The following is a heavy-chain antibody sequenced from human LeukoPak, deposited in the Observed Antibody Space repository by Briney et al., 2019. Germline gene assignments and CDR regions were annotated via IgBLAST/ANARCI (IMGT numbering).Heavy chain of an antibody. Sequence: PGRSLRLSCVVSGFTFSNYAMHWVRQAPGRGLEWVAVMPYDGTKIYYGDSVKGRFTISRDNSKNTLFLQMNSLRPEDTAVYYCEGTLGLGYTYGHDYWGQGTLVTVSS. CDR1: GFTFSNYA. CDR2: MPYDGTKI. CDR3: EGTLGLGYTYGHDY. J-gene: IGHJ4*02. D-gene: IGHD5-18*01. V-gene: IGHV3-30*04.